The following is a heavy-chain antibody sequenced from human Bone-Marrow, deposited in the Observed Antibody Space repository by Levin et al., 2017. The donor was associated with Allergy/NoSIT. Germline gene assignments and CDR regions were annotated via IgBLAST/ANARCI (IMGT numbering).Heavy chain of an antibody. Sequence: GGSLRLSCAASGFTFSVYAMIWVRQAPGKGLEWVSAISDSGSATYYIDSVQDRFTISRDNSENTLYLEMDSLRAEDTAVYYCAKEHSSFFDYWGQGTLVTVSS. CDR1: GFTFSVYA. J-gene: IGHJ4*02. V-gene: IGHV3-23*01. CDR3: AKEHSSFFDY. CDR2: ISDSGSAT. D-gene: IGHD6-13*01.